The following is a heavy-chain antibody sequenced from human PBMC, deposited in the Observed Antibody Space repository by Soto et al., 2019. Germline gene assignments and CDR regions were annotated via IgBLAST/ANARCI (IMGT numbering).Heavy chain of an antibody. D-gene: IGHD3-9*01. V-gene: IGHV3-23*01. J-gene: IGHJ4*02. CDR1: GFTFSSYA. CDR3: AKGAMLAGELDILTGYYNVIGFDY. Sequence: GGSLRLSCAASGFTFSSYAMSWVRQAPGKGLEWVSAISGSGGSTYYADSVKGRFTISRDNSKNTLYLQMNSLRAEDTAVYYCAKGAMLAGELDILTGYYNVIGFDYWGQGTLVTVSS. CDR2: ISGSGGST.